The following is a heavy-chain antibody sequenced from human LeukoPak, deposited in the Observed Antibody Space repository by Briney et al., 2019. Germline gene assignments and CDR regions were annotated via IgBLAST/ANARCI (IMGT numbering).Heavy chain of an antibody. CDR1: GFTFSSYG. CDR3: AKDRHSSGYWGGPFDY. V-gene: IGHV3-30*18. Sequence: PGGSLRLSCAASGFTFSSYGMHWVRQAPGTGLEWVAVISSDGSNKYYADSVKGRFTISRDNSKNTLYLQMNSLRAEDTAVYYCAKDRHSSGYWGGPFDYWGQGTLVTVSS. D-gene: IGHD3-22*01. CDR2: ISSDGSNK. J-gene: IGHJ4*02.